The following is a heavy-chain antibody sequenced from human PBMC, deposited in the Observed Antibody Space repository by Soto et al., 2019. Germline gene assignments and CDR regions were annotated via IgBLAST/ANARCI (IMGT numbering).Heavy chain of an antibody. Sequence: QVQLQESGPGLVKPSQTLSLTCTVSGGSISSGGYYWSWIRQNPGKGLEWIGYIYYSWTTTYNPSPNRRRTILVAATKNQFSPKQNTTAAADTAVYYFAGRETATDGFDIWGQGTMVTVSS. CDR1: GGSISSGGYY. CDR3: AGRETATDGFDI. CDR2: IYYSWTT. V-gene: IGHV4-31*03. D-gene: IGHD5-12*01. J-gene: IGHJ3*02.